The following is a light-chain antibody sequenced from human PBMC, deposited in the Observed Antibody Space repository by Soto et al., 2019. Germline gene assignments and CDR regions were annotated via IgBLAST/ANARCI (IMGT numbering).Light chain of an antibody. CDR1: QSVSSSY. J-gene: IGKJ1*01. Sequence: ETVLTQSPGTLSLSPGERATLSCRASQSVSSSYLAWYQQKPGQAPRLLIYGASSRATDIPDRYGGSGSGTDFTLTISRLEPEDFAVYYCHQYGSSPATFGQGTKV. CDR3: HQYGSSPAT. CDR2: GAS. V-gene: IGKV3-20*01.